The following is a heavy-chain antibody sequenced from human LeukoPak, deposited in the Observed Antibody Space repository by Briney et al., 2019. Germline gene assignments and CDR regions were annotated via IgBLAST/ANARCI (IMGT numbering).Heavy chain of an antibody. J-gene: IGHJ6*02. Sequence: PGGSLRLSCAASGFAFSDYGMHWVRQAPGRGLEWVAVISSDEITKYYSDSVRGRFTVSRDSSNNTLYLHSNSLRVEDTAVYYCAKPYCRSTRCYLYLYGMDVWGQGTTVTVSS. V-gene: IGHV3-30*18. CDR2: ISSDEITK. CDR1: GFAFSDYG. CDR3: AKPYCRSTRCYLYLYGMDV. D-gene: IGHD2-2*01.